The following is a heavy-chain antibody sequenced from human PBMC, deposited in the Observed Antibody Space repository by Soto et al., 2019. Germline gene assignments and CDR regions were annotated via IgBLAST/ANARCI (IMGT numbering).Heavy chain of an antibody. J-gene: IGHJ6*03. CDR2: IYYSGST. CDR3: ARQALLNYYYYMDV. CDR1: GGSISSYY. D-gene: IGHD1-26*01. Sequence: QVQLQESGPGLVKPSETLSLTCTVSGGSISSYYWSWIRQPPGKGLEWIGYIYYSGSTNYNPSLKSRVTTSVDTSKNQFSLKLSSVTAADTAVYYCARQALLNYYYYMDVWGKGTTVTVSS. V-gene: IGHV4-59*08.